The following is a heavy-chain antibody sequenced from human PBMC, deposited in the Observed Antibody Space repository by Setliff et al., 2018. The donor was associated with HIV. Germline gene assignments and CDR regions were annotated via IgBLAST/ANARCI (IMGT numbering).Heavy chain of an antibody. D-gene: IGHD6-13*01. CDR2: IYHSGST. J-gene: IGHJ4*02. V-gene: IGHV4-38-2*02. CDR1: GYSISSGYY. Sequence: ASETLSLTCTVSGYSISSGYYWGWIRQPPGKGLEWIGSIYHSGSTYYNPSLKSRVTISVDTSKNQFSLKLSSVTAADTAVYYCARAAAGPVDYWGQGMLVTVSS. CDR3: ARAAAGPVDY.